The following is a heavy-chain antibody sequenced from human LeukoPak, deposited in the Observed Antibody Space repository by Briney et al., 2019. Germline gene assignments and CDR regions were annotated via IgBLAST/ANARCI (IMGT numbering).Heavy chain of an antibody. CDR1: GFTFSSYA. V-gene: IGHV3-30*04. Sequence: PGGSLRLSCAASGFTFSSYAMHWVRQAPGKGLEWVALISYDGSTRDYVDSEKGRFTTSRDNSINTLYLQMNSLRPEDTAVYYCARAPYSSGWYYFDYWGQGTLVTVSP. CDR2: ISYDGSTR. D-gene: IGHD6-19*01. J-gene: IGHJ4*02. CDR3: ARAPYSSGWYYFDY.